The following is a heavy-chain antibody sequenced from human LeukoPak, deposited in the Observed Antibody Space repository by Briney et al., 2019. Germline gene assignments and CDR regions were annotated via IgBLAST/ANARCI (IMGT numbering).Heavy chain of an antibody. V-gene: IGHV4-59*08. Sequence: SETLSLTCTVSGGSISAYYWSWIRQPPGKGLEWIGYIYNSGSTNYNPSLKSRVTISVDTSKNQFSLKLRSVTAADTAVYYCARHQGGYNTFDYWGQGTLVTVSS. CDR1: GGSISAYY. CDR3: ARHQGGYNTFDY. D-gene: IGHD5-24*01. CDR2: IYNSGST. J-gene: IGHJ4*02.